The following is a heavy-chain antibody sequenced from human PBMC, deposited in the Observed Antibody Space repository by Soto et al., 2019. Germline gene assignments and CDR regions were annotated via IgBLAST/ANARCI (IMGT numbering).Heavy chain of an antibody. D-gene: IGHD5-18*01. CDR1: GGSISSGGYY. Sequence: QVQLQESGPGLVKPSQTLSLTCTVSGGSISSGGYYWSWLRQHPGKGLEWIGYIYYSGSTYYNPALKSRVTLSVVTSKTPVSLKLSYVTAAETAVSYCERDRGGIQLWSITRAGDGMDVWGQGTTVTVSS. CDR2: IYYSGST. CDR3: ERDRGGIQLWSITRAGDGMDV. V-gene: IGHV4-31*03. J-gene: IGHJ6*02.